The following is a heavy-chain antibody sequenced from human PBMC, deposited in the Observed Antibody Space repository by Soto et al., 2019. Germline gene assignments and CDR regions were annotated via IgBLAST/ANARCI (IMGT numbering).Heavy chain of an antibody. CDR1: GGSFSGYY. CDR3: ADSSGYSSGWYGWFDP. Sequence: SETLSLTCAVYGGSFSGYYWSWIRQPPGKGLEWIGEINHSGSTNYNPSLKSRVTISVDTSKNQFSLKLSSVTAADTAVYYCADSSGYSSGWYGWFDPWGQGTLVTVSS. V-gene: IGHV4-34*01. CDR2: INHSGST. J-gene: IGHJ5*02. D-gene: IGHD6-19*01.